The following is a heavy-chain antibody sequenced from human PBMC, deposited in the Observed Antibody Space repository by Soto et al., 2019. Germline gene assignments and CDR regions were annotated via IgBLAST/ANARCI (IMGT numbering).Heavy chain of an antibody. CDR2: IKQSGSS. Sequence: SAAVSLTCSGYGGCFSNHCWRWIRQSPGKGLEVVGEIKQSGSSNYNPSIKSRVTISIDTYKNQFSLKLTSVTAADTALYYCARESAGFFWSGYYPFDSWGQGTLVTV. D-gene: IGHD3-3*01. V-gene: IGHV4-34*01. CDR3: ARESAGFFWSGYYPFDS. CDR1: GGCFSNHC. J-gene: IGHJ4*02.